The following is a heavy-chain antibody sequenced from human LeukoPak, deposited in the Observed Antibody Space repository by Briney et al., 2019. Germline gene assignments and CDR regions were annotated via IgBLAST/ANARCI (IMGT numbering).Heavy chain of an antibody. Sequence: SETLSLTCTVSGGSINSYYWSWLRQPAGKGLEWIGRIYTTGTTNYNPSLNTRVTMSVDTSKNHFSLQLRSVTAADTAVYYCASTTYDYDTSGHYFLDYWARDPWSPSPQ. D-gene: IGHD3-22*01. CDR3: ASTTYDYDTSGHYFLDY. J-gene: IGHJ4*02. CDR2: IYTTGTT. V-gene: IGHV4-4*07. CDR1: GGSINSYY.